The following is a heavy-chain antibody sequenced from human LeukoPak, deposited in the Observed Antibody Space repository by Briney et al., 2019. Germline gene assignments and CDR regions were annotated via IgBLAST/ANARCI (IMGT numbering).Heavy chain of an antibody. Sequence: PSETLSLTCTVSGGSISSYSWSWIRQPPGKGLEWIGYVYYSGSTNYNPSLKSRVSISVDTSKNQFSLKLTSVTAADTAVYYCARLTSSGWPDYYYYGMDVWGQGTTVTVSS. CDR3: ARLTSSGWPDYYYYGMDV. J-gene: IGHJ6*02. D-gene: IGHD6-19*01. CDR2: VYYSGST. V-gene: IGHV4-59*08. CDR1: GGSISSYS.